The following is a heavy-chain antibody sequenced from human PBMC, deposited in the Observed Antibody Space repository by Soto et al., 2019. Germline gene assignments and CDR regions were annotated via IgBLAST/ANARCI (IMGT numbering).Heavy chain of an antibody. CDR1: GFTFSRYG. Sequence: QVQLVESGGGVVQPGRSLRLSCAASGFTFSRYGMQWVRQAPGKGLEWVAVIWYDGSNKYYADSVKGRFTISRDNSKNTLYRQMNSLGVEDTAVYYCARGTLRGDYGADYWGQGTLVTVSS. D-gene: IGHD2-21*02. J-gene: IGHJ4*02. V-gene: IGHV3-33*01. CDR2: IWYDGSNK. CDR3: ARGTLRGDYGADY.